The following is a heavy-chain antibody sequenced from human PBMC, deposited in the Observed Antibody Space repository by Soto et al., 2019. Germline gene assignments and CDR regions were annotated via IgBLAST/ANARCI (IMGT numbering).Heavy chain of an antibody. CDR2: INSGGTSV. J-gene: IGHJ4*02. D-gene: IGHD4-17*01. CDR1: GFTVTNYE. CDR3: ARENYGDAFDF. V-gene: IGHV3-48*03. Sequence: GGSLRLSCAASGFTVTNYEMSWVRQAPGKGLEWVSYINSGGTSVKYADSVKGRFTISRDNARNSLYLQMNSLRDEDTAVYYCARENYGDAFDFWGQGALVTVSS.